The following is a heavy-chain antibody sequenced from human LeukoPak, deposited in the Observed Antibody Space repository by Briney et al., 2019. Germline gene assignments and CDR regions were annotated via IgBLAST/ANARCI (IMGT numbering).Heavy chain of an antibody. CDR2: MYSGGST. CDR1: GFTFSSYS. V-gene: IGHV3-53*01. Sequence: GGSLRLSCAASGFTFSSYSMNWVRQAPGKGLEWVSLMYSGGSTNYADSVKGRFTISRDASKNTLYLQMNSLRAEDTAVYYCARGTAGDAFDIWGQGTIVTVSS. CDR3: ARGTAGDAFDI. D-gene: IGHD1-14*01. J-gene: IGHJ3*02.